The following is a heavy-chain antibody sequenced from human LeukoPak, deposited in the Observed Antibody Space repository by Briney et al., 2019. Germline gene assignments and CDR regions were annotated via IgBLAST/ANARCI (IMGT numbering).Heavy chain of an antibody. J-gene: IGHJ6*03. D-gene: IGHD3-9*01. CDR3: ARDHYDILTGYYYYYYYMDV. CDR2: INHSGST. CDR1: GGSFSGYY. Sequence: SETLSLTCAVYGGSFSGYYWSWLRQPPGKGLEWIGEINHSGSTNYNPSLKSRVTISVDTSKNQFSLKLSSVTAADTAVYYCARDHYDILTGYYYYYYYMDVWGKGTTVTVSS. V-gene: IGHV4-34*01.